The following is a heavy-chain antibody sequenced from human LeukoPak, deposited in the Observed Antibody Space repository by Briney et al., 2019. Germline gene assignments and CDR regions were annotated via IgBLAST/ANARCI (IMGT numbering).Heavy chain of an antibody. Sequence: SETLSLTCPVSGGSLTNYYWGWVRQPPGKGLEWIGYTYYSGSTNYNPSLKSRVTISVNTSKNQFSLKVSSVTAADTAVYYCARHWESSSWYVDYWGQGTLVTVSS. CDR2: TYYSGST. J-gene: IGHJ4*02. CDR1: GGSLTNYY. V-gene: IGHV4-59*08. D-gene: IGHD6-13*01. CDR3: ARHWESSSWYVDY.